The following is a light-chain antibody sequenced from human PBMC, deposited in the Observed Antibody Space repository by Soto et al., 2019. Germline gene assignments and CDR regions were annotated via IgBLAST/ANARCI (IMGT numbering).Light chain of an antibody. Sequence: RVMTQSPDTLSVSPGERATLSCRASETVRSNLAWYQQKPGQAPRLLIYAASTRATGIPARFIGNGSGTEFTLTISSLQSEDFAVYYCQQYDNSPGYTFGQGTKLEIK. J-gene: IGKJ2*01. V-gene: IGKV3D-15*01. CDR1: ETVRSN. CDR3: QQYDNSPGYT. CDR2: AAS.